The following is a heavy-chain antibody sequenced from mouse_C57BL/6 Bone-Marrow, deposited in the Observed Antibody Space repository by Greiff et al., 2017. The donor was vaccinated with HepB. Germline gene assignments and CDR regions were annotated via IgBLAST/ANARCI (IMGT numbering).Heavy chain of an antibody. D-gene: IGHD2-3*01. CDR2: INPNNGGT. CDR1: GYTFTDYY. V-gene: IGHV1-26*01. CDR3: ARSEMVKDYYFDY. J-gene: IGHJ2*01. Sequence: EVQLQQSGPELVKPGASVKISCKASGYTFTDYYMNWVKQSHGKSLEWIGDINPNNGGTSYNQKFKGKATLTVDKSSSTAYMELRSLTSEDSAVYYCARSEMVKDYYFDYWGQGTTLTVFS.